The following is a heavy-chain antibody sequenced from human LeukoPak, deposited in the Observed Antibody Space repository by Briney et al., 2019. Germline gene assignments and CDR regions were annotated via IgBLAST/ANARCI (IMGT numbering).Heavy chain of an antibody. CDR2: IYHSGST. V-gene: IGHV4-30-2*01. D-gene: IGHD3-22*01. Sequence: TSETLSLTCTVSGVSISSGGYYWSWIRQPPGKGLEWIGYIYHSGSTYYNPSLKSRVTISVDRSMNQFSLKLSSVTAADTAVYYCASRVWDSSGYYFPFDPWGQGTLVTVSS. J-gene: IGHJ5*02. CDR3: ASRVWDSSGYYFPFDP. CDR1: GVSISSGGYY.